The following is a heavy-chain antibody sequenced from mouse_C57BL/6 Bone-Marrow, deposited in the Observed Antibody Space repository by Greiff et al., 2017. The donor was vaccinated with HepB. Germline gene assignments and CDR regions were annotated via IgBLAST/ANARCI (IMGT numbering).Heavy chain of an antibody. J-gene: IGHJ4*01. CDR2: IWRGGST. CDR3: AKKGNYGNYSYAMDY. D-gene: IGHD2-1*01. Sequence: QVQLKQSGPGLVQPSQSLSITCTVSGFSLTSYGVHWVRQSPGKGLEWLGVIWRGGSTDYNAAFMSRLSITKDNSKSQVFFKMNSLQADDTAIYYCAKKGNYGNYSYAMDYWGQGTSGTVSS. CDR1: GFSLTSYG. V-gene: IGHV2-5*01.